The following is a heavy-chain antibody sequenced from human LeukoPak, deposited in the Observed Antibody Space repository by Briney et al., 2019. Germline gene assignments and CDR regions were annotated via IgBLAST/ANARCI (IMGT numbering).Heavy chain of an antibody. Sequence: ASVKVSCKASGGTFSSYAISWVRQAPGQGLEWMGRIIPIFGTANYAQKFQGRVTITTVESTSTAYMELSSLRPEDTAVYYCAGRSLRGYYFDYWGQGTLVTVSS. CDR3: AGRSLRGYYFDY. CDR2: IIPIFGTA. V-gene: IGHV1-69*05. J-gene: IGHJ4*02. CDR1: GGTFSSYA. D-gene: IGHD1-26*01.